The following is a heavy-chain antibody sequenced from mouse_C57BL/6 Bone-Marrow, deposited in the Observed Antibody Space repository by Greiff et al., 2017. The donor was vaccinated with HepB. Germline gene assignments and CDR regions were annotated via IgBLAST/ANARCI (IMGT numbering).Heavy chain of an antibody. CDR3: ARASYTGFAY. D-gene: IGHD2-12*01. CDR2: IDPSDSYT. J-gene: IGHJ3*01. CDR1: GYTFTSYW. V-gene: IGHV1-50*01. Sequence: QVQLQQPGAELVKPGASVKLSCKASGYTFTSYWMQWVKQRPGQGLEWIGKIDPSDSYTNYNQKFKGKATLTVNTSSSTAYMQLSSLTSEDSAVEYCARASYTGFAYWGQGTLVTVSA.